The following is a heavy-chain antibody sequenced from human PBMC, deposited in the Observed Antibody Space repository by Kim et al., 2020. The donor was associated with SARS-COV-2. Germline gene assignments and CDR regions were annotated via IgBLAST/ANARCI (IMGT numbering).Heavy chain of an antibody. V-gene: IGHV3-23*01. CDR3: AKAKKQYSSGWGDYFDY. J-gene: IGHJ4*01. CDR2: IDGSGDTT. Sequence: GGSLRLSCAASGFTFTNYAMSWVRQAPGKGLEWVSAIDGSGDTTYYADSVKGRFTISRDNSKNTLYLQMNSLRAEDTAVYYCAKAKKQYSSGWGDYFDY. CDR1: GFTFTNYA. D-gene: IGHD6-19*01.